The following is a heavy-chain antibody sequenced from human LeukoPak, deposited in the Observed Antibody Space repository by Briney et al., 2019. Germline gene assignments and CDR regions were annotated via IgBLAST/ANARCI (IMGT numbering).Heavy chain of an antibody. CDR3: AKSGIWFGELLSYFDH. J-gene: IGHJ4*02. D-gene: IGHD3-10*01. Sequence: GGSLRLSCAASGFTFSSYAMSWVRQAPGKGLEWVSAISGSGGGTYYADSVKGRFTISRDNSKNTLYLQMNSLRAEDTAVYYCAKSGIWFGELLSYFDHWGQETLVTVSS. CDR1: GFTFSSYA. V-gene: IGHV3-23*01. CDR2: ISGSGGGT.